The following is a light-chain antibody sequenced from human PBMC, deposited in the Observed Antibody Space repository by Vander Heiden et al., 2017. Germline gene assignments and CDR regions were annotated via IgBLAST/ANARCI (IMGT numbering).Light chain of an antibody. CDR1: QSLLHSNGYNY. J-gene: IGKJ2*01. Sequence: DIARTQSPLSLPVTPGEPASISCMSSQSLLHSNGYNYLDWYLQKPGQSPQLLIYLGSNRASGVPDRFSGSGSGTDFTLKISRVEAEDVGVYYCMQALQTPYTFGQGTKLEIK. CDR3: MQALQTPYT. CDR2: LGS. V-gene: IGKV2-28*01.